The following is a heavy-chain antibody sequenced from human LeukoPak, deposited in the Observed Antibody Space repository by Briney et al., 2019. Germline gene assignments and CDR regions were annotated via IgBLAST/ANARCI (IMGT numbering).Heavy chain of an antibody. V-gene: IGHV4-30-4*01. J-gene: IGHJ4*02. D-gene: IGHD4-17*01. CDR1: GGSISSGNYY. CDR2: IYYSGST. Sequence: PSETLSLTCTVSGGSISSGNYYWSWIRQPPGKGLEWIGYIYYSGSTYYNPSLKSRVTISVDTSKNQFSLKLSSVTAADTAVYYCVRAKGETVTTQLDYWGQGTLVTVSS. CDR3: VRAKGETVTTQLDY.